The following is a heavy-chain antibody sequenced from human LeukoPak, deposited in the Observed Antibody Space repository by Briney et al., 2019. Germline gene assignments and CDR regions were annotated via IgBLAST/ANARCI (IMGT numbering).Heavy chain of an antibody. CDR2: IYYGGST. Sequence: SETLSLTCPVSGGSIRETYWSWIRQPPGKGLEWMGYIYYGGSTKSNPSLENRVTLSVDTSKNQFSLKLSSVTAADTAVYYCARGPPPDFDYWGRGTLVTVSS. V-gene: IGHV4-59*12. J-gene: IGHJ4*02. CDR1: GGSIRETY. CDR3: ARGPPPDFDY.